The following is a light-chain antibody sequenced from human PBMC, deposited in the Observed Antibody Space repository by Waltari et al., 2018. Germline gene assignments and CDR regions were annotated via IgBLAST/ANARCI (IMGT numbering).Light chain of an antibody. CDR3: CSYAGSSTRV. Sequence: QSALTQPACVSTSPGQSLPLSCPGTGSYVRCYNYVPWYQQDPGKAPNLMIYDVSKWPSGVSNRFSGSKSGNTASLTISGLQAEDEADYYCCSYAGSSTRVFGGGTKLTVL. J-gene: IGLJ3*02. CDR2: DVS. CDR1: GSYVRCYNY. V-gene: IGLV2-23*02.